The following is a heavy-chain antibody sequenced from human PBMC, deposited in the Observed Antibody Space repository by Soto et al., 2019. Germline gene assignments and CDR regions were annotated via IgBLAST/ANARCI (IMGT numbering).Heavy chain of an antibody. J-gene: IGHJ4*02. CDR1: GFTFIIYA. CDR2: ISGSGGST. Sequence: GGSXRLSCAASGFTFIIYAMSLVRQAPGKGLEWVSAISGSGGSTYYADSVKGRFTISRDNSKNTLYLQMNSLSAEDTDVSYCEKIHYSSRYNCLETRGQRPLVTVSS. CDR3: EKIHYSSRYNCLET. V-gene: IGHV3-23*01. D-gene: IGHD6-13*01.